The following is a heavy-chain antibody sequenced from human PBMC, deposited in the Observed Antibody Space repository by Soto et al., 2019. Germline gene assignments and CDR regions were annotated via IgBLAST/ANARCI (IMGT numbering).Heavy chain of an antibody. Sequence: SETLSLTCTVSGGSISSSSYYWGWIRQPPGKGLEWIGSIYYSGSTYYNPSLKSRVTISVDTSKNQFSLKLSSVTAADTAVYYCARRPTVTRFDDWGQGTLVTVSS. J-gene: IGHJ4*02. CDR1: GGSISSSSYY. V-gene: IGHV4-39*01. D-gene: IGHD4-17*01. CDR3: ARRPTVTRFDD. CDR2: IYYSGST.